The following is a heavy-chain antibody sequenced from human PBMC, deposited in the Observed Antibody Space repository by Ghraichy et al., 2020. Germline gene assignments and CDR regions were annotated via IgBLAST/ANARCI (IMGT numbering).Heavy chain of an antibody. J-gene: IGHJ6*02. V-gene: IGHV4-34*01. Sequence: SETLSLTCAVYGGTFSDYYWNWIRQPPGKGLEWIGEINHSGSTNYNPSLKSRVTISVDTSKNQFSLKLSSVTAADTAVYYCARDSRHITIFEVVMNYYGMDVWGRGTTVTVSS. CDR2: INHSGST. CDR1: GGTFSDYY. D-gene: IGHD3-3*01. CDR3: ARDSRHITIFEVVMNYYGMDV.